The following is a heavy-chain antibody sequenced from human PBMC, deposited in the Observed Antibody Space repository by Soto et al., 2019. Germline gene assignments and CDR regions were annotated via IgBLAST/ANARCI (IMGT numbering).Heavy chain of an antibody. Sequence: QLQLVQSGAEVKPPGSSVMLSCKASGGTFTSHAFSWVRQTPGQGLEWMGGLILIFGAANYAQKFQGRVMITADESTSTVYMELSSLRSDDTAVYFCASPTRVLTGGAFDSWGQGTLVTVSS. D-gene: IGHD4-17*01. CDR2: LILIFGAA. J-gene: IGHJ4*02. V-gene: IGHV1-69*01. CDR1: GGTFTSHA. CDR3: ASPTRVLTGGAFDS.